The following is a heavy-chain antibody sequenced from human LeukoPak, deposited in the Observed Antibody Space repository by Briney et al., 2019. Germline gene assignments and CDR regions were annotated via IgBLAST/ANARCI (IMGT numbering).Heavy chain of an antibody. CDR3: ARDPSPLDAFGN. CDR2: IYYSGST. J-gene: IGHJ3*02. Sequence: SETLSLTCTVSGGSISSYYWSWIRQPPAKGREWVGYIYYSGSTNYNPSLKSRVTISVDTSKNQFSLKLSSVTAADTAVYYCARDPSPLDAFGNWGQGTMVTVSS. V-gene: IGHV4-59*01. CDR1: GGSISSYY.